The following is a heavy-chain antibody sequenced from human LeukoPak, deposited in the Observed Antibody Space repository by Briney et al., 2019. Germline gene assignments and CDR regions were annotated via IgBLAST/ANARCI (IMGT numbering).Heavy chain of an antibody. J-gene: IGHJ5*02. V-gene: IGHV4-59*01. CDR2: GSYSGST. CDR3: ARNSAVATSRSWFDP. Sequence: PSETLSLTCTVSGGSISSYYWNWIRQPPGKGLEWIGYGSYSGSTDYNPSLKSRVTISVDTSKNQFSLKLSSVTAADTAVYYCARNSAVATSRSWFDPWGQGTLVTVSS. D-gene: IGHD6-19*01. CDR1: GGSISSYY.